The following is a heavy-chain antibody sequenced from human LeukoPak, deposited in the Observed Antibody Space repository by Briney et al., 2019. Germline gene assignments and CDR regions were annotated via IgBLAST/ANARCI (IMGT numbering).Heavy chain of an antibody. CDR1: GGSTTSYY. V-gene: IGHV4-59*01. D-gene: IGHD3-22*01. J-gene: IGHJ4*02. CDR3: ARDNYYDSSGYYRPLDY. Sequence: NTSETLSLTCTVSGGSTTSYYWSWIRLPPGKGLEWIGYIYYSGSTRYNPSLKSRVAISIDTTKNQFSLKLRSVTAADTAVYYCARDNYYDSSGYYRPLDYWGQGTLVTVSS. CDR2: IYYSGST.